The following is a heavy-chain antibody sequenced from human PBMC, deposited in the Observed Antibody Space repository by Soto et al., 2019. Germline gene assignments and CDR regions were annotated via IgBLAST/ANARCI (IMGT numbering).Heavy chain of an antibody. CDR3: SRHQEGRSMVFYGMDV. CDR2: IRTKSNNFAT. J-gene: IGHJ6*02. D-gene: IGHD3-10*01. Sequence: GGSLRLSCAASGFTLSGSDIHWVRQASGKGLEWVGRIRTKSNNFATSYAESVRGRFTISRDDSDNTASLQMSSLKTEDTAIYYCSRHQEGRSMVFYGMDVCGQGTTVTVYS. CDR1: GFTLSGSD. V-gene: IGHV3-73*01.